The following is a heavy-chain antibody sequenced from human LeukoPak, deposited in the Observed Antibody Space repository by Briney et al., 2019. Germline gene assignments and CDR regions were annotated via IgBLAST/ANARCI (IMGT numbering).Heavy chain of an antibody. Sequence: SQTLSLTCTVSGGSISSGGYYWSWIRQHPGKGLEWIGYIYYSGSTYYNPSLKSRVTISVDTSKNQFSPKLSSVTAADTAVYYCARYYADDAFDIWGQGTMVTVSS. CDR1: GGSISSGGYY. CDR3: ARYYADDAFDI. CDR2: IYYSGST. V-gene: IGHV4-31*03. J-gene: IGHJ3*02. D-gene: IGHD1-26*01.